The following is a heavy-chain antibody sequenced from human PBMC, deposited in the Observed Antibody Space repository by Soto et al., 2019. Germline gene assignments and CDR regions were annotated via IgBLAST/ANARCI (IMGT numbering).Heavy chain of an antibody. V-gene: IGHV3-15*07. CDR1: GFTFSNAW. Sequence: GGSLGLSCAASGFTFSNAWINWVRQAPGKGLEWVGRIKSKTDGGTTDYAEPVKGRFAISRDDSNNMVYLQMNSLKIEDTAVYYCTTDSYSTIIIVRFDYWGHGTLVTVSS. CDR2: IKSKTDGGTT. D-gene: IGHD3-22*01. J-gene: IGHJ4*01. CDR3: TTDSYSTIIIVRFDY.